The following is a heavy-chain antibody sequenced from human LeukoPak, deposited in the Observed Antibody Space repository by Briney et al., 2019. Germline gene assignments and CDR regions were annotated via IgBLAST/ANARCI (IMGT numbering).Heavy chain of an antibody. D-gene: IGHD6-6*01. J-gene: IGHJ6*02. CDR2: IYYSGST. Sequence: ASETLSLTCTVSGGSISSYYWSWIRQPPGKGLEWIGYIYYSGSTNYNPSLKSRVTISVDTSKNQFSLKLSSVTAADTAVYCCARIGQLASYYYYGMDVWGQGTTVTASS. CDR3: ARIGQLASYYYYGMDV. V-gene: IGHV4-59*12. CDR1: GGSISSYY.